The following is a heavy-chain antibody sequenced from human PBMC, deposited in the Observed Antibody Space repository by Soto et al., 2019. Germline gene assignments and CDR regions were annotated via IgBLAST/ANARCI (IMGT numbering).Heavy chain of an antibody. CDR1: GGSISSGGYS. CDR2: IYHSGST. Sequence: SETLSLTCAVSGGSISSGGYSWSWIRQPPGKGLEWIGYIYHSGSTYYNPSLKSRVTISVDRSKNQFSLKLSSVTAADTAVYYCARARWIQLWSQVGWFDPWGQGTLVTVSS. D-gene: IGHD5-18*01. V-gene: IGHV4-30-2*01. J-gene: IGHJ5*02. CDR3: ARARWIQLWSQVGWFDP.